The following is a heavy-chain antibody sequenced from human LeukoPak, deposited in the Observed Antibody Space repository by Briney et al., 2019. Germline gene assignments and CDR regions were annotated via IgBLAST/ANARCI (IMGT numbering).Heavy chain of an antibody. J-gene: IGHJ6*03. V-gene: IGHV4-59*12. Sequence: SETLSLTCTVSGGSISSYYWSWIRQPPGKGLEWIGEIYHSGSTNYNPSLKSRVTISVDKSKNQFSLKLSSVTAADTAVYYCAKTYGDYFRAYYYYYMDVWGKGTTVTVSS. CDR1: GGSISSYY. D-gene: IGHD4-17*01. CDR2: IYHSGST. CDR3: AKTYGDYFRAYYYYYMDV.